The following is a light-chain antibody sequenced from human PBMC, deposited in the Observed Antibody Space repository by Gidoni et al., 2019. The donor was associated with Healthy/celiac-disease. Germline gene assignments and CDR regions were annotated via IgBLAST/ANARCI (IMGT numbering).Light chain of an antibody. CDR3: QNHRT. V-gene: IGKV1-5*03. J-gene: IGKJ1*01. CDR1: QSISSW. Sequence: DIQMTQSPSTLSASVGDRVTITCRASQSISSWLAWYQQKPGKAPKLLIYKASSLESGVPSRFSGSGSGTEFTLNISSLQPDDVATYYCQNHRTFGQGTKVEIK. CDR2: KAS.